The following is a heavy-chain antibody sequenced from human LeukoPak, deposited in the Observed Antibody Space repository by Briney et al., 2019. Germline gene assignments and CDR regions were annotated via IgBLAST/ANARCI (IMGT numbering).Heavy chain of an antibody. CDR3: AKDKEDSRGYYYVFDF. CDR2: ISFDGSNK. J-gene: IGHJ4*02. CDR1: GLTFSSYA. Sequence: GRSLRLSCAASGLTFSSYAMHWVRQAPGKGLEWVAVISFDGSNKYYADSVKGRFTISRDNAKNYLYLHLNSLRAEDTALYYCAKDKEDSRGYYYVFDFWGQGTLVTVSS. D-gene: IGHD3-22*01. V-gene: IGHV3-30-3*01.